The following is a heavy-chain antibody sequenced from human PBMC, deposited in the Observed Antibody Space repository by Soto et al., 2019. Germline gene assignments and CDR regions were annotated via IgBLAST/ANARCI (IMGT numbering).Heavy chain of an antibody. CDR3: AKDVGDIVVVPAAGNNWFDP. J-gene: IGHJ5*02. V-gene: IGHV3-30*18. Sequence: VQLVESGGGVVQPGRSLRLSCAASGFTFSSYGMHWVRQAPGKGLEWVAVISYDGSNKYYADSVKGRFTISRDNSKNTLYLQMNSLRAEDTAVYYCAKDVGDIVVVPAAGNNWFDPWGQGTLVTVSS. CDR1: GFTFSSYG. CDR2: ISYDGSNK. D-gene: IGHD2-2*01.